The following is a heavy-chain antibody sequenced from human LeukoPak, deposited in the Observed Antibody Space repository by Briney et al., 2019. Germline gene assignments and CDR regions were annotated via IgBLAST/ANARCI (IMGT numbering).Heavy chain of an antibody. CDR2: ISYDGSNK. D-gene: IGHD3-22*01. CDR3: ARESYYYDSSGYYPEYYYYGMDV. V-gene: IGHV3-30-3*01. Sequence: GGSLRLSCAASGFTFSSYAMHWVRQAPGKGLEWVAVISYDGSNKYYADSVKGRFTISRDNSRNTLYLQMNSLRAEDTAVYYCARESYYYDSSGYYPEYYYYGMDVWGQGTTVTVSS. J-gene: IGHJ6*02. CDR1: GFTFSSYA.